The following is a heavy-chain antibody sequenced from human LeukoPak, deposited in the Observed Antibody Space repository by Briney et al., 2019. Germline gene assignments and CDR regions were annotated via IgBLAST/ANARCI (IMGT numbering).Heavy chain of an antibody. J-gene: IGHJ3*02. Sequence: GGSLRLSCAASGFTFSSYGMTWVRQAPGKGLEWVSAISGSGGSTYYADSVKGRSTISRDNSKNTLYLQMNSLRAEDTAVYYCAKFGLAGSGRYHDAFDIWGQGTMGSVSS. D-gene: IGHD3-10*01. CDR3: AKFGLAGSGRYHDAFDI. CDR2: ISGSGGST. V-gene: IGHV3-23*01. CDR1: GFTFSSYG.